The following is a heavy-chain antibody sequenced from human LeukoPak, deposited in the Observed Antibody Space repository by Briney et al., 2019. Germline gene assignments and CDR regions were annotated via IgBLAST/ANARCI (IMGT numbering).Heavy chain of an antibody. CDR2: INHSGST. V-gene: IGHV4-34*01. CDR1: GGSFSGYY. CDR3: ARGRGGNSGDN. D-gene: IGHD4-23*01. J-gene: IGHJ4*02. Sequence: SETLSLTCAVYGGSFSGYYWGWIRQPPGKGLEWIGEINHSGSTNYNPSLKSRVTISLDTSKNQFSLKPSSVTAADTAVYYCARGRGGNSGDNWGQGTLVTVSS.